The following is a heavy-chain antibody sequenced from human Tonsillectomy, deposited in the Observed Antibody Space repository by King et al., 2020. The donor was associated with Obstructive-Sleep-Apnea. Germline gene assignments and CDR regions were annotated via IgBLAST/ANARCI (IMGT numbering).Heavy chain of an antibody. CDR1: GFTFSSFS. Sequence: VQLVESGGGFVQPGGSLRLACAASGFTFSSFSMNWVRQAPGKGLEWISYISNDVIMYADSVKGRFSISRDNAKNSMFLQMNSLRGEETVVYYCVRDRAWSFDYWGQGTLVTVSS. CDR2: ISNDVI. D-gene: IGHD3-3*01. CDR3: VRDRAWSFDY. J-gene: IGHJ4*02. V-gene: IGHV3-48*04.